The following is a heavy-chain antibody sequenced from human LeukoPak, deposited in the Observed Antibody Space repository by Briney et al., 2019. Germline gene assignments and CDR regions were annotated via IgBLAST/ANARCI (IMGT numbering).Heavy chain of an antibody. CDR1: GFTFSDHY. D-gene: IGHD3-22*01. V-gene: IGHV3-72*01. CDR2: TRNKANSYTT. CDR3: ARVADYYDSSGYYDL. J-gene: IGHJ4*02. Sequence: VGSLRLSCAASGFTFSDHYMDWVRRAPGKGLEWVGRTRNKANSYTTEYAASVKGRFTISRDDSKNSLYLQMNSLKTEDTAVYYCARVADYYDSSGYYDLWGQGTLVTVSS.